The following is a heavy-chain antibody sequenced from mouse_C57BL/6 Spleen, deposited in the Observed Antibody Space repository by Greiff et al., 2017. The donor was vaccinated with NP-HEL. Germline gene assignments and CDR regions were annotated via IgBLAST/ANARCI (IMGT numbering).Heavy chain of an antibody. CDR2: INPSSGYT. J-gene: IGHJ4*01. CDR1: GYTFTSYW. CDR3: ARGYDGYYFYAMDY. D-gene: IGHD2-3*01. Sequence: VQGVESGAELAKPGASVKLSCKASGYTFTSYWMHWVKQRPGQGLEWIGYINPSSGYTKYNQKFKDKATLTADKSSSTAYMQLSSLTYEDSAVYYCARGYDGYYFYAMDYWGQGTSVTVSS. V-gene: IGHV1-7*01.